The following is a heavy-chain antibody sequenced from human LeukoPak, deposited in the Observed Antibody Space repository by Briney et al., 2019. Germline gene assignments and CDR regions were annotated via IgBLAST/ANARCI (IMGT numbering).Heavy chain of an antibody. Sequence: ASVKVSCKASGYTFTSYDINWVRQATGQGLEWMGWMNPNSGNTGYAQKFQGRVTMTRNTSISTAYMELSSLRSEDTAVYYCAKLRTTVTTGFDYWGQGTLVTVSS. CDR3: AKLRTTVTTGFDY. CDR1: GYTFTSYD. J-gene: IGHJ4*02. V-gene: IGHV1-8*01. D-gene: IGHD4-17*01. CDR2: MNPNSGNT.